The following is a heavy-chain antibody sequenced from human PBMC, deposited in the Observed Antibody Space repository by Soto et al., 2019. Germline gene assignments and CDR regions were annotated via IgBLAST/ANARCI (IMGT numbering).Heavy chain of an antibody. CDR3: ARDASRDYGDYFDY. CDR1: GFTFSSYS. Sequence: GGSLRLSCAASGFTFSSYSMNWVRQAPGKGLEWVSYISSSSSTIYYADSVKGRFTISRDNAKNSLYLQMNSLRAEDTAVYYCARDASRDYGDYFDYWGQGTLVTSPQ. J-gene: IGHJ4*02. D-gene: IGHD4-17*01. V-gene: IGHV3-48*01. CDR2: ISSSSSTI.